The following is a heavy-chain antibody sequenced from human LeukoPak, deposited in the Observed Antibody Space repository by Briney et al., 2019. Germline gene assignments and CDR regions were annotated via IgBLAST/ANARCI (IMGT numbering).Heavy chain of an antibody. D-gene: IGHD5-24*01. Sequence: GGSLRLSCAVSGFTVSSNFMSWVRQAPGKGLEWVSIIYSGGTTYYSDSVKGRFTISRDNSKNTLYLQMNSLRAEDTAVYYCARASADGYTFDGMDVWGQGTTVTVSS. CDR2: IYSGGTT. J-gene: IGHJ6*02. V-gene: IGHV3-53*01. CDR1: GFTVSSNF. CDR3: ARASADGYTFDGMDV.